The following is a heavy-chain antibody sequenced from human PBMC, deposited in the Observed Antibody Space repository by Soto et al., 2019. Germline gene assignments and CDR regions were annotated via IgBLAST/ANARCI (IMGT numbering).Heavy chain of an antibody. V-gene: IGHV4-59*12. CDR2: IYYSGST. CDR1: GGSISSYY. D-gene: IGHD5-12*01. J-gene: IGHJ4*02. Sequence: SETLSLTCTVSGGSISSYYWSWIRQPPGKGLEWIGYIYYSGSTNYNPSLKSRVTISVDTSKNQFSLKLSSVTAADTAVYYCARSRFIVATIMVLFDYWGQGTLVTVSS. CDR3: ARSRFIVATIMVLFDY.